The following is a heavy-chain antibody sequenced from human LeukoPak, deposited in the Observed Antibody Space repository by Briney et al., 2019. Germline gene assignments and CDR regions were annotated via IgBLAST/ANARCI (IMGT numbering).Heavy chain of an antibody. Sequence: GGSLRLSCAASGFTFSSYEMNWVRQAPGKGLEWVSYISSSGSTIYYADSVKGRFTISRDNTKNTLYVQMNSLRAEDTALYYCARDFRTNYYYYMDVWGKGTTVTVSS. V-gene: IGHV3-48*03. CDR2: ISSSGSTI. D-gene: IGHD1-14*01. CDR3: ARDFRTNYYYYMDV. CDR1: GFTFSSYE. J-gene: IGHJ6*03.